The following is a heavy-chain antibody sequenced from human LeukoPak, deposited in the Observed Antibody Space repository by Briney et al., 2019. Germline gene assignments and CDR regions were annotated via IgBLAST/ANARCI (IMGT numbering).Heavy chain of an antibody. J-gene: IGHJ4*02. CDR2: IYTSGST. CDR1: GGSISSGSYY. D-gene: IGHD3-10*01. CDR3: ARASWFGESTTDY. Sequence: KPSQTLSLTCTVSGGSISSGSYYWSWIRQPAGKGLEWIGRIYTSGSTNYNPSLKSRVTISVDTSKNQFSLKLSSVTAGDTAVYYCARASWFGESTTDYWGQGTLVTVSS. V-gene: IGHV4-61*02.